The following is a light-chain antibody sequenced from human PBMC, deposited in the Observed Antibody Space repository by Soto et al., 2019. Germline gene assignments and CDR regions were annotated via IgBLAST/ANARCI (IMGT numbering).Light chain of an antibody. CDR2: EGN. CDR1: SNDIGTYNL. J-gene: IGLJ2*01. Sequence: QSALTQPASVSESPGQSISISCGGSSNDIGTYNLVSWYQQHPGKAPKLIIYEGNKRPSGVANRFSGSRSGNTASLTISGLQADDEADYYCCSYADGSSLLFGGGTKLTVL. CDR3: CSYADGSSLL. V-gene: IGLV2-23*01.